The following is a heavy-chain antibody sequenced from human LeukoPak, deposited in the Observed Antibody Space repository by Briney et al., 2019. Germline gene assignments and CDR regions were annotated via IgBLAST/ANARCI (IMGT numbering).Heavy chain of an antibody. CDR1: GYTFTSYG. Sequence: ASVKVSCKASGYTFTSYGISWVRQAPGQGLEGMGGISAYNGNTNYAQKLQGRVTMTTDTSTSTAYMELRSLRAEDTAMYYCARDKLMGDSYFDHWGQGTLVTVSS. CDR2: ISAYNGNT. V-gene: IGHV1-18*01. D-gene: IGHD2-21*02. CDR3: ARDKLMGDSYFDH. J-gene: IGHJ4*02.